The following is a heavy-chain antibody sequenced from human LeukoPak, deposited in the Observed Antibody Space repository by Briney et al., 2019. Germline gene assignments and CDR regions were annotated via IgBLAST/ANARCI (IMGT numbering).Heavy chain of an antibody. D-gene: IGHD5-12*01. CDR3: TTTKSGYSRQPFDY. J-gene: IGHJ4*02. CDR1: GFTFSSYE. V-gene: IGHV3-49*04. Sequence: GGSLRLSCAASGFTFSSYEMNWVRQAPGKGLEWVGFIRSKAYGGTTEYAASVKGRFTISRDDSKSIAYLQMNSLKTEDTGVFYCTTTKSGYSRQPFDYWGQGTLVTVSS. CDR2: IRSKAYGGTT.